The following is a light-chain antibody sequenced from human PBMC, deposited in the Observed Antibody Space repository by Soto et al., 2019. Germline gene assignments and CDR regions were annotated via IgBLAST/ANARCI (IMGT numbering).Light chain of an antibody. CDR1: QSVSSY. CDR3: QQRNYWQVT. Sequence: EVVLTQSPLTLSLSPGARATLSCRASQSVSSYLAWYQQKPGQAPRLLIYDVSNRATGIPARFSGSGSGTDFTLTISSLEPEDVAVYYCQQRNYWQVTFGQGTRLEIK. J-gene: IGKJ5*01. V-gene: IGKV3-11*01. CDR2: DVS.